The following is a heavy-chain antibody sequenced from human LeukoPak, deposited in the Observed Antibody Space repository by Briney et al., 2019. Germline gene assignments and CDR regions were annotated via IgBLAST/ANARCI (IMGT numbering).Heavy chain of an antibody. D-gene: IGHD1-1*01. CDR1: GDSIRNSNW. J-gene: IGHJ5*02. CDR3: ARDSLRIQSGTTP. CDR2: VYHSGST. Sequence: SETLSLTCAVSGDSIRNSNWWSWVRQPPGKGLEWIGEVYHSGSTNYNPSLQSRVTISVDTPKNQFSLRLNSVTAADTALYYCARDSLRIQSGTTPWGQGTLVTVSS. V-gene: IGHV4/OR15-8*03.